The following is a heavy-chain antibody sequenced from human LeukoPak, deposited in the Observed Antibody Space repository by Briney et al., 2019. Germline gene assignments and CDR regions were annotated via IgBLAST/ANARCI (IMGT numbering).Heavy chain of an antibody. CDR2: ISNNGGYT. D-gene: IGHD2-15*01. J-gene: IGHJ4*02. Sequence: HPGGSLRLSCAASGFTFSSYWMSWVRQAPGKGLEWVSAISNNGGYTYYADSVQGRFTISRDNSKSTLCPQMNSLRAEDTAVYYCAKQLGYCSDGSCYFPYWGQGTLVTVSS. CDR3: AKQLGYCSDGSCYFPY. CDR1: GFTFSSYW. V-gene: IGHV3-23*01.